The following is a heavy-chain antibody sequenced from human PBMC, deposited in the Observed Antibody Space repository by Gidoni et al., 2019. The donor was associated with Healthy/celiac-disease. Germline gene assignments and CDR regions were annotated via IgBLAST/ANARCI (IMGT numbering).Heavy chain of an antibody. CDR2: ISWDGGKT. V-gene: IGHV3-43*01. CDR1: GFTFDDYT. CDR3: AKDGGYTDSWPLEY. D-gene: IGHD6-13*01. J-gene: IGHJ4*02. Sequence: EVQLVESGGVVVQPGGSLRLSCEAPGFTFDDYTMHWVRQAPGKGLEWVSLISWDGGKTYYADSVKGRFTISRDNSKNSLYLQMHSLRTEDTALYYCAKDGGYTDSWPLEYWGQGTLVTVSS.